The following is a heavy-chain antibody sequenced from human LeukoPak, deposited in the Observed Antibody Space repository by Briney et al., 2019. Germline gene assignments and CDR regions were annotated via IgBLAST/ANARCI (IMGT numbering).Heavy chain of an antibody. Sequence: ASVKVSCKASGYTFTSYGISWVRQAPGQGLEWMGWISAYNGNTNYAQKLQGRVTMTTDTSMSTAYMELRSLRSDDTAVYYCARAIGYCSSTSCREYYYYYMDVWGKGTTVTVSS. J-gene: IGHJ6*03. D-gene: IGHD2-2*01. CDR2: ISAYNGNT. CDR3: ARAIGYCSSTSCREYYYYYMDV. CDR1: GYTFTSYG. V-gene: IGHV1-18*01.